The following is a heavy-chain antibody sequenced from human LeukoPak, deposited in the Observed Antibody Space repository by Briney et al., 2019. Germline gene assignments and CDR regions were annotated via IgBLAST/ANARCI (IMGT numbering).Heavy chain of an antibody. V-gene: IGHV4-39*07. CDR3: AGGGYLKSNWFDP. CDR1: GGSISSSSYY. Sequence: SETLSLTCTVSGGSISSSSYYWGWIRQPPGKGLEWIGSIYYSGSTYYNPSLKSRVTISVDTSKNQFSQKLSSVTAADTAVYYCAGGGYLKSNWFDPWGQGTLVTVSS. CDR2: IYYSGST. J-gene: IGHJ5*02. D-gene: IGHD5-12*01.